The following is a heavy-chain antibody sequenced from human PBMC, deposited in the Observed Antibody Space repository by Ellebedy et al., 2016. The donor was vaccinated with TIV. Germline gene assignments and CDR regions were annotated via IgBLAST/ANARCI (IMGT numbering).Heavy chain of an antibody. V-gene: IGHV1-18*01. CDR2: ISAYNGNT. J-gene: IGHJ4*02. D-gene: IGHD2-15*01. CDR1: GYTFTSYG. Sequence: ASVKVSXXASGYTFTSYGISCVRQAPGQGLEWMGWISAYNGNTNYAQKLQGRVTMTTDTSTSTAYMELRSLRSDDTAVYYCARDLLGYCSGGSCQGSDYWGQGTLVTVSS. CDR3: ARDLLGYCSGGSCQGSDY.